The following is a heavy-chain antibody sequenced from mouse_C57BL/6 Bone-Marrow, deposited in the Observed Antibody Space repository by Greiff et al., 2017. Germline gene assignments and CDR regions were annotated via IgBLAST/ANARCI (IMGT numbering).Heavy chain of an antibody. J-gene: IGHJ2*01. CDR1: GFTFSSYA. V-gene: IGHV5-9-1*02. Sequence: EVKLQESGEGLVKPGGSLKLSCAASGFTFSSYAMSWVRQTPEKRLEWVAYISSGGDYLYYADTVKGRFTISRDNARNTLYLQMSSLKSEDTAMYYCTRENGNPYYFDYWGQGTTLTVSS. D-gene: IGHD2-1*01. CDR3: TRENGNPYYFDY. CDR2: ISSGGDYL.